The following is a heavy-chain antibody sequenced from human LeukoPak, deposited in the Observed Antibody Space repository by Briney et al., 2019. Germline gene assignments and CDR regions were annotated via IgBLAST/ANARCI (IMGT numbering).Heavy chain of an antibody. D-gene: IGHD3-9*01. CDR1: GFTFSSYG. CDR2: ISGSGGST. Sequence: GGSLRLSCAASGFTFSSYGMSWVRQAPGKGLEWVSAISGSGGSTYYADSVKGRFTISRDNSKNTLYLQMNSLRAEDTAVYYCAKVRYFDWLYYFDYWGQGTLVTVSS. J-gene: IGHJ4*02. CDR3: AKVRYFDWLYYFDY. V-gene: IGHV3-23*01.